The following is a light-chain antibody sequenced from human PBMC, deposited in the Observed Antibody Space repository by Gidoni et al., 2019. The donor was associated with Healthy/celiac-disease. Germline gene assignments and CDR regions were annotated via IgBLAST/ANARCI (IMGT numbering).Light chain of an antibody. J-gene: IGKJ1*01. CDR3: QKYNSAAST. CDR1: QCISNY. CDR2: AAS. V-gene: IGKV1-27*01. Sequence: IQMTQSQSSLSASVGDRVTITCRASQCISNYLAWYQQKPGKVPKLLFYAASTLQSGVPSRFSGSGSGTDFTLTISSLQPEDVATYYCQKYNSAASTFGQGTKVEIK.